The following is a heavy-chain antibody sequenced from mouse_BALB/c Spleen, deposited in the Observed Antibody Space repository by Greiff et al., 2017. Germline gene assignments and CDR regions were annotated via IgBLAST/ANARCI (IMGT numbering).Heavy chain of an antibody. V-gene: IGHV6-6*02. CDR2: IRLKSNNYAT. Sequence: EVKVEESGGGLVQPGGSMKLSCVASGFTFSNYWMNWVRQSPEKGLEWVAEIRLKSNNYATHYAESVKGRFTISRDDSKSSVYLQMNNLRAEDTGIYYCTRTGNGYYDPAWFAYWGQGTLVTVSA. J-gene: IGHJ3*01. CDR3: TRTGNGYYDPAWFAY. D-gene: IGHD2-3*01. CDR1: GFTFSNYW.